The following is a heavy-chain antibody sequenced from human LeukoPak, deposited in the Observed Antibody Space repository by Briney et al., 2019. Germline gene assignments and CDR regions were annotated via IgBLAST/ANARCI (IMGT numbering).Heavy chain of an antibody. Sequence: ASVKVSCKASGYTFTSYDINWVRQATGQGLEWMGWMNPNSGNTGYAQKFQGRVTMTRNTSISTAYMELSSLGSEDTAVYFCARGLFPPYYRSELTDYWGQGTLVTVSS. CDR2: MNPNSGNT. V-gene: IGHV1-8*01. D-gene: IGHD6-19*01. J-gene: IGHJ4*02. CDR1: GYTFTSYD. CDR3: ARGLFPPYYRSELTDY.